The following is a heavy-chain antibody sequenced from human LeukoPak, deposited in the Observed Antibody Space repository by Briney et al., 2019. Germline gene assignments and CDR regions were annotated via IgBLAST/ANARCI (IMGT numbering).Heavy chain of an antibody. CDR2: INPNSGGT. V-gene: IGHV1-2*04. D-gene: IGHD1-26*01. CDR3: ARGRRLQWGYYGMDV. CDR1: GYTFTSYD. Sequence: ASVKVSCKASGYTFTSYDINWVRQATGQGLEWMGWINPNSGGTNYAQKFQGWVTMTRDTSISTAYMELSRLRSDDTAVYYCARGRRLQWGYYGMDVWGQGTTVTVSS. J-gene: IGHJ6*02.